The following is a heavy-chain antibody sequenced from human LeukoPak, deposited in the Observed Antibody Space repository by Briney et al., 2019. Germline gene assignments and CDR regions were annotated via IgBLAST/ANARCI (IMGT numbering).Heavy chain of an antibody. CDR1: GYTFTSYG. J-gene: IGHJ5*02. CDR2: ISAYNGNT. V-gene: IGHV1-18*01. D-gene: IGHD3-22*01. CDR3: ARVIVESEYYYDSSGYPANWFDP. Sequence: ASVKVSCKASGYTFTSYGISWVRQAPGQGLEWMGWISAYNGNTNYAQKLQGRVTMTTDTPTSTAYMELRSLRSDDTAVYYCARVIVESEYYYDSSGYPANWFDPWGQGTLVTVSS.